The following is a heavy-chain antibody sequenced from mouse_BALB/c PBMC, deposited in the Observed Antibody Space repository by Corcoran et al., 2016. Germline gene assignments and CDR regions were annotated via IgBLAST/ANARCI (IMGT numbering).Heavy chain of an antibody. V-gene: IGHV1-54*01. D-gene: IGHD4-1*01. CDR2: INPGSGGT. CDR1: GYTFTNYL. Sequence: QVQLQQSGAELVRPGTSVKVSCKASGYTFTNYLIEWVKQGPGHGLEWIGWINPGSGGTNYNEKFKGKATLTADKSSSTAYMQLSSLTSDDSAVDFCARRGNWGYFDYWCQGNTLTVS. CDR3: ARRGNWGYFDY. J-gene: IGHJ2*01.